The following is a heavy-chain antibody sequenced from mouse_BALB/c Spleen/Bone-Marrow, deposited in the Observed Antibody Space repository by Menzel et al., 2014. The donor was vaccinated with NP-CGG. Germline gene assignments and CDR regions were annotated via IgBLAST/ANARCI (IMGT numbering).Heavy chain of an antibody. J-gene: IGHJ2*02. CDR2: INPDSSTI. V-gene: IGHV4-1*02. D-gene: IGHD2-3*01. CDR3: ARLGYYGYFNY. Sequence: EVQLQESGGGLVQPGGSLKLSCAASGFDFSRYWMSWVRQAPGKGLEWIGEINPDSSTINYTPSLKDEFIISRDNAKNTLYLQMSKVRSEDTALYYCARLGYYGYFNYWGQGTSLTVSS. CDR1: GFDFSRYW.